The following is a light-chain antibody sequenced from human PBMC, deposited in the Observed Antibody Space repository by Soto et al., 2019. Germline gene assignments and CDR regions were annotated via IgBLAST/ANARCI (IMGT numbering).Light chain of an antibody. CDR3: AAWDDSLSGHVV. Sequence: QSVLTQPPSASGTPGQRVTISCSGSSSNIGSNYVYWYQHLPGTAPKLLIYRNNQRPSGVPDRFSGSKSGTSASLAISGLRSEDGADYYCAAWDDSLSGHVVFGGGTKLTVL. CDR1: SSNIGSNY. V-gene: IGLV1-47*01. CDR2: RNN. J-gene: IGLJ2*01.